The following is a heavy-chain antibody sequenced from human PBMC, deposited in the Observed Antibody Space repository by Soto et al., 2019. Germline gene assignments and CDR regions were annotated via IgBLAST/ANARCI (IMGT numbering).Heavy chain of an antibody. D-gene: IGHD3-22*01. CDR2: IFYSGST. CDR1: GGSISGYS. J-gene: IGHJ4*02. V-gene: IGHV4-59*01. CDR3: ARGEYDSSIGGYFDY. Sequence: XETLALTCAVAGGSISGYSWSWIRQPPGKGLEWIGYIFYSGSTKYNLSLRSRVTISLDTSNNQFSLKLSSVTAADTAMYYCARGEYDSSIGGYFDYWGQGTLVTVSS.